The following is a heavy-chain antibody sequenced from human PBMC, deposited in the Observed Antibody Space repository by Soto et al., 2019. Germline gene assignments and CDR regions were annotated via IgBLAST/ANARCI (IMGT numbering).Heavy chain of an antibody. V-gene: IGHV1-69*12. CDR2: IIPIFPTP. CDR1: GGTFRTNA. D-gene: IGHD3-3*02. Sequence: QVQLVQSGAEVKKPGSSVKISCKASGGTFRTNAFSWVRQAPGQGLEWMGGIIPIFPTPDYAQKFQGRVTITADESTTTTYMELSSLRSEDTATYYCTRDKDRQQLGGNYYYIMDVWGQGTTVTVSS. CDR3: TRDKDRQQLGGNYYYIMDV. J-gene: IGHJ6*02.